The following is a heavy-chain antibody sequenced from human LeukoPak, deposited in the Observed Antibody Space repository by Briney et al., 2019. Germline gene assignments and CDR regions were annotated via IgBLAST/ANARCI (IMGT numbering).Heavy chain of an antibody. Sequence: GASVNVSCKASGYTFTSYGISWVRQAPGQGLEWMGWISAYNGNTNYAQKLQGRVTMTTDTSTSTAYMELRSLRSDDTAVYYCASPRGSYNWNYHWFDPWGQGTLVTVSS. V-gene: IGHV1-18*01. CDR2: ISAYNGNT. CDR1: GYTFTSYG. D-gene: IGHD1-7*01. J-gene: IGHJ5*02. CDR3: ASPRGSYNWNYHWFDP.